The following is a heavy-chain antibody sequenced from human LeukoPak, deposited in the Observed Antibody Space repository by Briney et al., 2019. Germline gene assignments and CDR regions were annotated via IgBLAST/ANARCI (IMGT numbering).Heavy chain of an antibody. Sequence: ASVKVSCKASGYTFTSYDINWVRLATGQGLEWMGWMNPNSGNTGYAQKFQGRVTMTRNTSISTAYMELSSLRSEDTAVYYCARGLAVDSYYYDSSGYEDYWGQGTLVTVSS. D-gene: IGHD3-22*01. J-gene: IGHJ4*02. CDR3: ARGLAVDSYYYDSSGYEDY. V-gene: IGHV1-8*01. CDR1: GYTFTSYD. CDR2: MNPNSGNT.